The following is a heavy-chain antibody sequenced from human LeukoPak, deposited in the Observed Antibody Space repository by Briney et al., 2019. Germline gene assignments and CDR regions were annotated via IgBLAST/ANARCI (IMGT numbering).Heavy chain of an antibody. CDR3: ARSPNIKPYYFDN. CDR1: GGTFSSYA. V-gene: IGHV1-69*13. Sequence: SVKVSCKASGGTFSSYAISWVRQAPGQGLEWMGGIIPIFGTANYAQKFQGRVTITADESTSTAYMELGSLRSEDTAVYYCARSPNIKPYYFDNWGQGTLVTVSS. D-gene: IGHD3-3*01. CDR2: IIPIFGTA. J-gene: IGHJ4*02.